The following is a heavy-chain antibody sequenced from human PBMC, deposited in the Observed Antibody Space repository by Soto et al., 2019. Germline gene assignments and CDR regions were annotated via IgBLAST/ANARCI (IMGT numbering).Heavy chain of an antibody. J-gene: IGHJ4*01. V-gene: IGHV3-23*01. CDR2: IIANGGT. CDR1: GFTFNHYA. CDR3: AKDYTVAADPSSVILFDY. D-gene: IGHD2-15*01. Sequence: PGGSLRLSCAASGFTFNHYAMSWVRQAPGKGLEWISIIIANGGTFYADSVKGRFAISRDNSKNTVYLQMSSLRVEDTAIYYCAKDYTVAADPSSVILFDYWGHGALVTVSS.